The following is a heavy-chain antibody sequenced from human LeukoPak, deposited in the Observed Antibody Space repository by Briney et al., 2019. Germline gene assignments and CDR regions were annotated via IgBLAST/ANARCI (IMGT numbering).Heavy chain of an antibody. D-gene: IGHD6-13*01. CDR3: ARDLEAANTYFFDY. V-gene: IGHV3-66*01. CDR2: ISSAGTT. CDR1: GFTVSSSY. Sequence: GGSLRLSCAASGFTVSSSYMSWVRQVPGKGLEWVSIISSAGTTYYADSVKGRFTISRDNSKNTVYLQVNSLRDEDTAVYYCARDLEAANTYFFDYWGQGTMVTVSS. J-gene: IGHJ4*02.